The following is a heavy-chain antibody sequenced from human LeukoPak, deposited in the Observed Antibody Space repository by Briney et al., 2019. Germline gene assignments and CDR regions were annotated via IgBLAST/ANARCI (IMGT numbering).Heavy chain of an antibody. CDR3: ARGGGSVYHVVDY. V-gene: IGHV3-48*01. J-gene: IGHJ4*02. Sequence: GGSLRLSCASSGFTFISYRLNWLRQAPGMGLEWISYISSSSATIYYADSAEGRFTISIDNAKNSLYLQMNSLRAEDTAVYYCARGGGSVYHVVDYGGQGTVVTVSS. CDR2: ISSSSATI. D-gene: IGHD5/OR15-5a*01. CDR1: GFTFISYR.